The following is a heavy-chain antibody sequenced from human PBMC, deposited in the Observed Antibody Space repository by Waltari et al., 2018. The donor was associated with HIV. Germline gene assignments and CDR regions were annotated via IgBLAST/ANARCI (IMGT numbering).Heavy chain of an antibody. CDR3: ARTYCSSTSCYGGANWFDP. Sequence: QVQLQESGPGLVKPSQTLSLTCTVSGGSISRGSYYWSWIRQPAGKGLEWIGRIYTSGSTNYNPSLKSRVTISVDTSKNQFSLKLSSVTAADTAVYYCARTYCSSTSCYGGANWFDPWGQGTLVTVSS. D-gene: IGHD2-2*01. J-gene: IGHJ5*02. CDR2: IYTSGST. CDR1: GGSISRGSYY. V-gene: IGHV4-61*02.